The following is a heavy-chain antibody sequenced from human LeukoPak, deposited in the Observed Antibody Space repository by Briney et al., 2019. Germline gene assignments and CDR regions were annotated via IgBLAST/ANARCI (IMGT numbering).Heavy chain of an antibody. CDR1: GFTFSDYY. CDR3: ARAPPYSSALVGKIDY. Sequence: GGSLRLSCAASGFTFSDYYMSWIRQAPGKGLEWVSYISSSGSTIYYADSVKGRFTISRDNAKNSLYLQMNSLRAEDTAVYYCARAPPYSSALVGKIDYWGQGTLVTVSS. CDR2: ISSSGSTI. D-gene: IGHD6-19*01. V-gene: IGHV3-11*01. J-gene: IGHJ4*02.